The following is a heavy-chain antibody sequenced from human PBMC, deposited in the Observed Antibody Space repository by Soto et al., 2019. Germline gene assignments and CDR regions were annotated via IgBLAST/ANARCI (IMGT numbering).Heavy chain of an antibody. D-gene: IGHD3-10*01. Sequence: QITLKESGPTLVKPTQTLTPTCTFSGFSLSTSGVGVGWIRQPPGKALEWLALIYWDDDKRYSPSLKSRLTITKDTSKNQVVLTMTNMDPVDTATYYCAHSWALLWFGELGGYFDYWGQGTLVTVSS. J-gene: IGHJ4*02. CDR3: AHSWALLWFGELGGYFDY. CDR2: IYWDDDK. CDR1: GFSLSTSGVG. V-gene: IGHV2-5*02.